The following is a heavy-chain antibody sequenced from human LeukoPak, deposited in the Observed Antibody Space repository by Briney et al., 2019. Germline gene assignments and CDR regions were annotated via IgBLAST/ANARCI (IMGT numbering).Heavy chain of an antibody. J-gene: IGHJ5*02. D-gene: IGHD3-22*01. CDR3: ARHGPDYYYDSSGYYSGYNWFDP. CDR1: GGSISSYY. CDR2: IFYSGRT. V-gene: IGHV4-59*01. Sequence: SETLSLTCTVSGGSISSYYWNWIRQPPGKGLEWIGYIFYSGRTSYNPSLKSRVTLSVDTSKNWFSLRLTSVTAADTAVYYCARHGPDYYYDSSGYYSGYNWFDPWGQGTLVTVSS.